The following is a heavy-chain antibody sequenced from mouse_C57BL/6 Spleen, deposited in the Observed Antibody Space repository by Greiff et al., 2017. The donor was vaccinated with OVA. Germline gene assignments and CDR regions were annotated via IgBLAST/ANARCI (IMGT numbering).Heavy chain of an antibody. V-gene: IGHV1-42*01. CDR2: INPSTGGT. J-gene: IGHJ4*01. CDR3: ARWENSNYFYAMDY. CDR1: GYSFTGYY. Sequence: VQLQQSGPELVKPGASVKISCKASGYSFTGYYMNWVKQSPEKSLEWIGEINPSTGGTTYNQKFKAKATLTVDKSSSTAYMQLKSLTSEDSAVYYCARWENSNYFYAMDYWGQGTSVTVSS. D-gene: IGHD2-5*01.